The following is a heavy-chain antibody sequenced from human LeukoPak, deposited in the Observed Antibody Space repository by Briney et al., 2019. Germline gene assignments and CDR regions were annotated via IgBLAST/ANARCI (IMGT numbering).Heavy chain of an antibody. D-gene: IGHD3-22*01. CDR1: GFTFSSYW. CDR3: ARVPVLVTYYYDSSYYYFDY. CDR2: IKRWGSEK. J-gene: IGHJ4*02. V-gene: IGHV3-7*01. Sequence: VGAIRLSCAASGFTFSSYWMSWVRQAPGKGLEWVANIKRWGSEKYYVDSVKGRFTISRDNAKNSLYLQMNSLRAEDTAVYYCARVPVLVTYYYDSSYYYFDYWGQGTLVTVSS.